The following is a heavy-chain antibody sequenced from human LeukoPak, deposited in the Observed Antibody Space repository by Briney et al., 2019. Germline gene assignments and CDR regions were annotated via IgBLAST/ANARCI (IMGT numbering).Heavy chain of an antibody. J-gene: IGHJ5*02. V-gene: IGHV3-48*01. Sequence: GRSLRLSCAASGFTFSSYAMHWVRQAPGKGLEWVSYISVSSSTIYYADSVKGRFTISRDNAKNSLYLQMNSLRAEDTAVYYCARDCSSTPKVGYNWFDPWGQGTLVIVSS. CDR1: GFTFSSYA. D-gene: IGHD2-2*01. CDR2: ISVSSSTI. CDR3: ARDCSSTPKVGYNWFDP.